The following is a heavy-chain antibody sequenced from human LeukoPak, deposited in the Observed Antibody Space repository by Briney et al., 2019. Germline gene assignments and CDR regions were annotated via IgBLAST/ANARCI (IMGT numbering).Heavy chain of an antibody. V-gene: IGHV3-7*01. Sequence: GGSLRLSCVASGFTFSSSWMSWVRQGPGKGPEWVANMNQDGSRKYYADSVKGRFTISRDNAKNSLFLQMNGLRDEDTAVYYCTRDSQGSGTYSTDHWGQGTLVTVSS. CDR3: TRDSQGSGTYSTDH. CDR2: MNQDGSRK. D-gene: IGHD3-10*01. J-gene: IGHJ4*02. CDR1: GFTFSSSW.